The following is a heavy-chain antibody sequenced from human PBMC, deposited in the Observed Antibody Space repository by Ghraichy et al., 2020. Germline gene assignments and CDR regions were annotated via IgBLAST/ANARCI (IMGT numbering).Heavy chain of an antibody. D-gene: IGHD5-18*01. CDR2: ISYDGSNK. CDR3: ATAGYSYGSYYFDY. CDR1: GFTFSSYA. Sequence: GESLNISCAASGFTFSSYAMHWVRQAPGKGLEWVAVISYDGSNKYYADSVKGRFTISRDNSKNTLYLQMNSLRAEDTAVYYCATAGYSYGSYYFDYWGQGTLVTVSS. V-gene: IGHV3-30-3*01. J-gene: IGHJ4*02.